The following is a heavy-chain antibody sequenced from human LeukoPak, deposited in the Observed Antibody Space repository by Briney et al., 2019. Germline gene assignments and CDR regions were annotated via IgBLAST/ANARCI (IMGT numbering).Heavy chain of an antibody. V-gene: IGHV5-51*01. CDR2: IYPDDSDT. CDR3: ARQGYSSSRDF. J-gene: IGHJ4*02. CDR1: EYSFTRYW. Sequence: GESLKISCQGSEYSFTRYWIGWVRQLPAKGLEWMGIIYPDDSDTRYSPSFQGQVTISADKSINTAYLQWSSLKASDTAIYYCARQGYSSSRDFWGQGTLVTVSS. D-gene: IGHD6-13*01.